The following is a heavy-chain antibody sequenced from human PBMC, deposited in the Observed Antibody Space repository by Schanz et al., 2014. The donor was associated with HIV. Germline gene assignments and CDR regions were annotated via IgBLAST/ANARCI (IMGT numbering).Heavy chain of an antibody. Sequence: EVQLVESGGGLVQPGGSLRLSCAASGFTFSSYGMSWVRQAPGKGLECVSVISGSGGSTYYADSVKGRFTISRGNSKNTLYLQMNSLRAEDTAVYYCAKGGFYGDYVSYYYGLDVWGQGTTVTVSS. CDR1: GFTFSSYG. CDR2: ISGSGGST. V-gene: IGHV3-23*04. CDR3: AKGGFYGDYVSYYYGLDV. J-gene: IGHJ6*02. D-gene: IGHD4-17*01.